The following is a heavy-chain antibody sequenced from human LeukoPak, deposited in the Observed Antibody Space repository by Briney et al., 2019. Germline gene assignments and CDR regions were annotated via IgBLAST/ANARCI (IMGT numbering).Heavy chain of an antibody. CDR2: IWYDGSDK. D-gene: IGHD2-15*01. CDR1: GFTFGSYG. Sequence: GGSLRLSCAASGFTFGSYGMHWGRQAPGKGLEWVSIIWYDGSDKYYADSVKGRFTISRDNSKNTLYLQMNSLRAEDTAVYYCARGPLYCSGGSCYPAGFDYWGQGTLVTVSS. CDR3: ARGPLYCSGGSCYPAGFDY. V-gene: IGHV3-33*01. J-gene: IGHJ4*02.